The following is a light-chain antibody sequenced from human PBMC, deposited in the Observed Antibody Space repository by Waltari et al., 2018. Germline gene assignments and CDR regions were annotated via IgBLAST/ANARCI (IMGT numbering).Light chain of an antibody. CDR2: EDT. J-gene: IGLJ7*01. V-gene: IGLV1-51*02. CDR1: RSNIGTNY. Sequence: QSVLTQPPSVSAAPGQRVTISCSGGRSNIGTNYVSWYRQFPGTAPKLLIYEDTALPSGIAGRFSGSKSGTSATLDITGLQAGDEADYYCGTWDSSLSGAVFGGGTHLTVL. CDR3: GTWDSSLSGAV.